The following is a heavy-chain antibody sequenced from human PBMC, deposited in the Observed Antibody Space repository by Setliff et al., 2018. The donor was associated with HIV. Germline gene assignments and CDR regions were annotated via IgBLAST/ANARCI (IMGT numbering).Heavy chain of an antibody. CDR3: ARDWISGHFFVDF. D-gene: IGHD2-2*03. CDR2: ISTHLGDT. V-gene: IGHV1-18*01. Sequence: GSVKVSCPTSGYGFSSYGITWVRKAPGQGREWMGWISTHLGDTKYAETIQDRGTLSTDTSTSTVYMELRSLTADDTAVHYGARDWISGHFFVDFWSQGTLVTV. CDR1: GYGFSSYG. J-gene: IGHJ4*02.